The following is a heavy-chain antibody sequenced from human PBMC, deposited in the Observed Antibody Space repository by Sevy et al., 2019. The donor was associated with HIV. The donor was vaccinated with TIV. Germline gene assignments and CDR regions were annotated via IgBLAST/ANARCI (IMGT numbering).Heavy chain of an antibody. Sequence: GGCLRLSCAASGFTFSSYAMHWVRQAPGKGLEWVAVISYDGSNKYYADSVKGRFTISRDNSKNTLYLQMNSLRAEDTAVYYCARPSSGYYSDYWGQGTLVTVSS. D-gene: IGHD3-22*01. V-gene: IGHV3-30-3*01. CDR1: GFTFSSYA. CDR3: ARPSSGYYSDY. CDR2: ISYDGSNK. J-gene: IGHJ4*02.